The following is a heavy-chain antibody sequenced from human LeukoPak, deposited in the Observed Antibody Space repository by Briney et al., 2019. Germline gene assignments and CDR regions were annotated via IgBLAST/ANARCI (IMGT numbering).Heavy chain of an antibody. D-gene: IGHD3-22*01. V-gene: IGHV3-21*01. Sequence: GGSPRLSCAASGFTFSSYSMNWVHQAPGKGLEWVSSISSSSSYIYYADSVKGRFTISRDNAKNTLYLQLNSLRAEDTAVYYCARETYYYDTSGYDPYYFDNWGQGNLFTVSS. CDR2: ISSSSSYI. J-gene: IGHJ4*02. CDR3: ARETYYYDTSGYDPYYFDN. CDR1: GFTFSSYS.